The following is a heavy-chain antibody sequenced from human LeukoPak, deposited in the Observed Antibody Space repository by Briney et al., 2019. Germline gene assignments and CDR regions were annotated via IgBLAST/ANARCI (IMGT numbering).Heavy chain of an antibody. Sequence: PSETLSLSCAFSGYSISSGYYWGWNRQPPGKGLEWIGSIYHSGSTYYNPSLKSRITISVDTSKNQFSLKLSSVTAADTAVYYCARDIVMGGSGSYQQAQFDYWGQGTLVTVSS. D-gene: IGHD3-10*01. V-gene: IGHV4-38-2*02. CDR2: IYHSGST. CDR3: ARDIVMGGSGSYQQAQFDY. CDR1: GYSISSGYY. J-gene: IGHJ4*02.